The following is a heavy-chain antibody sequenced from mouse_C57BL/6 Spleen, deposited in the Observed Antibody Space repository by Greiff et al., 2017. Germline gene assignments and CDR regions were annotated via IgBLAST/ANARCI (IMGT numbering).Heavy chain of an antibody. J-gene: IGHJ1*03. D-gene: IGHD2-5*01. CDR2: ISSGSSTI. Sequence: EVHLVESGGGLVKPGGSLKLSCAASGFTFSDYGMHWVRQAPEKGLEWVAYISSGSSTIYYADTVKGRFTISRDNAKNTLFLQMTSLRSEDTAMYYCASLYYSNFFDVWGTGTTVTVSS. V-gene: IGHV5-17*01. CDR1: GFTFSDYG. CDR3: ASLYYSNFFDV.